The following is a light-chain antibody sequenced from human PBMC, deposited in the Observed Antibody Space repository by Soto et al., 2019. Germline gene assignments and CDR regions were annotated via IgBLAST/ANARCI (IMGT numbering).Light chain of an antibody. J-gene: IGLJ3*02. CDR1: SSDLGGYNY. CDR3: SSYSSSSTLV. V-gene: IGLV2-14*01. Sequence: QSVLTQPASVSGSPGQSITISCTGTSSDLGGYNYVSWYQQHPGKAPKLMVYEVSNRPSGVSNRFSGSKSGNTASLTISGLQAADESDYYCSSYSSSSTLVFGGGTQLTVL. CDR2: EVS.